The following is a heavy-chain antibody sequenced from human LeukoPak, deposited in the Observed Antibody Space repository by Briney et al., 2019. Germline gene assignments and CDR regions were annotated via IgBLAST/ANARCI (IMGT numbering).Heavy chain of an antibody. Sequence: SGTLSLTCTVSGGSISSYYWSWIRQPPGKGLEWMGSIFYSGSPNSNPSLTSRVTISVDTSKNQFSLKLSSVTAADTAVYYCARCIVVVPAAIEGYWFDPWGQGTLVTVSS. CDR1: GGSISSYY. V-gene: IGHV4-59*01. D-gene: IGHD2-2*02. J-gene: IGHJ5*02. CDR2: IFYSGSP. CDR3: ARCIVVVPAAIEGYWFDP.